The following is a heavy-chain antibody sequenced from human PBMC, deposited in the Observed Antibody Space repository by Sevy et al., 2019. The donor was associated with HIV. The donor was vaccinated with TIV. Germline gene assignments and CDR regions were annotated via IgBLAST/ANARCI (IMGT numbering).Heavy chain of an antibody. Sequence: GGSLRLSCAASGFTFSNAWMSWVRQAPGKGLEWVGRIKSKTDGGTIDYAAPVKGRFTISRDDSKNTLYLQMNSLKTEDTAAYYCTTGRGGLLWFGELSQNYYYGMDVWGQGTTVTVSS. CDR2: IKSKTDGGTI. CDR3: TTGRGGLLWFGELSQNYYYGMDV. CDR1: GFTFSNAW. V-gene: IGHV3-15*01. J-gene: IGHJ6*02. D-gene: IGHD3-10*01.